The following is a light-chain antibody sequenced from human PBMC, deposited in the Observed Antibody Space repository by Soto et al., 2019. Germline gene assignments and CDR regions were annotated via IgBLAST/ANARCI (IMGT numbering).Light chain of an antibody. J-gene: IGKJ5*01. CDR2: AAS. Sequence: DIQMTQSPSSLSASVGDRVTITCRASQSISSYLNWYQQKPGKAPKLLIYAASSLQSGVPSWFSGSGSDTDYTLTISSLQPEDFATYYCQQIYSTPITFGQGTRLEIK. CDR1: QSISSY. V-gene: IGKV1-39*01. CDR3: QQIYSTPIT.